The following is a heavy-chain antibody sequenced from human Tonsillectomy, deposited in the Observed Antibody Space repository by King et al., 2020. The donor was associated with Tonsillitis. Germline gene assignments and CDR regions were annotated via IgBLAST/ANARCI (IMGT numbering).Heavy chain of an antibody. CDR1: GFSLSNAGMS. V-gene: IGHV2-26*01. J-gene: IGHJ6*02. CDR2: IFSNDEK. D-gene: IGHD4-17*01. CDR3: ARVTTVTKSYYYYGMDV. Sequence: VTLKESGPVLVKPTETLTLTCTVSGFSLSNAGMSVSWIRQPPGKALEWLAHIFSNDEKSYSTSLKSRLTISKDTSKSQVVLTMTNIDPVDTATYFCARVTTVTKSYYYYGMDVWGPGTTVTVSS.